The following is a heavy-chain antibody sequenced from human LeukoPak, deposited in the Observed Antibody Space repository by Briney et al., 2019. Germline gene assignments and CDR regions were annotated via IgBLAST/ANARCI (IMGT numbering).Heavy chain of an antibody. CDR3: ASSLIQLWLRD. V-gene: IGHV4-59*01. J-gene: IGHJ4*02. Sequence: SETLSLTCTVSGGSLSSYYWSWIRQPPGKGLEWIGYIYYSGSTNYNPSLKSRVTISVDTSKNQFSLKLSSVTAADTAVYYCASSLIQLWLRDWGQGTLVTASS. D-gene: IGHD5-18*01. CDR1: GGSLSSYY. CDR2: IYYSGST.